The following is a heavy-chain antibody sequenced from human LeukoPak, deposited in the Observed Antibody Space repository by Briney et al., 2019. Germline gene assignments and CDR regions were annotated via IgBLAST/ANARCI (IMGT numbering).Heavy chain of an antibody. CDR2: INSDETGT. J-gene: IGHJ4*02. CDR1: GFSFSNYW. CDR3: VKGGHSSGWYTDFDY. V-gene: IGHV3-74*01. Sequence: GGSLRLSCAASGFSFSNYWMHWVRQAPGEGLVWVSRINSDETGTSYADSVKGRFTISRDNAKNTLYLQMNSLRVEDMAFYYCVKGGHSSGWYTDFDYWGQGTLVTVSS. D-gene: IGHD6-19*01.